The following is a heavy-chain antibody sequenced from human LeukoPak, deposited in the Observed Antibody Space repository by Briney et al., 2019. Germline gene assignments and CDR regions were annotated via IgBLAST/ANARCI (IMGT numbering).Heavy chain of an antibody. D-gene: IGHD6-13*01. V-gene: IGHV1-2*02. J-gene: IGHJ6*03. CDR3: ARVKVARIAAAGTLSYYYYYYMDV. Sequence: ASVTVSCKASGYTFTGYYMHWVRQAPGQRREWMGWINPNSVGTNYAQKFQGRVTMTRDTSISPAYMELSRLRSDDTAVYYCARVKVARIAAAGTLSYYYYYYMDVWGKGTTVTVSS. CDR2: INPNSVGT. CDR1: GYTFTGYY.